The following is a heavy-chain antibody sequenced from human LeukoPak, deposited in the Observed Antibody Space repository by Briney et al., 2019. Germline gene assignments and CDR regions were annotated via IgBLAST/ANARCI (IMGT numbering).Heavy chain of an antibody. V-gene: IGHV1-18*01. CDR1: GYTFSSYG. D-gene: IGHD1-26*01. CDR3: ARLAGWELTYFDY. Sequence: GASVKVSCKASGYTFSSYGISWVRQAPGHGLEWIGWINPYNGDTNYAPKLQDRVTMTTDTSTTTAYIELSSLRSDDTAVYYCARLAGWELTYFDYWGQGTLVTVSS. J-gene: IGHJ4*02. CDR2: INPYNGDT.